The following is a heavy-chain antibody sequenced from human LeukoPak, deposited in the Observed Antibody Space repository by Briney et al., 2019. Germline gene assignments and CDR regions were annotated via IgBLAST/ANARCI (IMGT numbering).Heavy chain of an antibody. Sequence: GGSLRLSCAASGFTFSSFAMTWVRQAPGKGLEWVSYISSSSSTIYYADSVKGRFTISRDNAKNSLYLQMNSLRAEDTAVYYCARGSTYYDSSGQVPFDYWGQGTLVTVSS. D-gene: IGHD3-22*01. CDR1: GFTFSSFA. J-gene: IGHJ4*02. CDR3: ARGSTYYDSSGQVPFDY. CDR2: ISSSSSTI. V-gene: IGHV3-48*01.